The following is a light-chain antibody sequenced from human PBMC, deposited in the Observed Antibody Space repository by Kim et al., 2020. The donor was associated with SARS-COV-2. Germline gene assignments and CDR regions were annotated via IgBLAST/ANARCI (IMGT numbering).Light chain of an antibody. CDR3: SAWDSSLSAQV. CDR1: SNNVGNQG. V-gene: IGLV10-54*01. Sequence: QAGLTQPPSVSKGLRQTATLTCTGHSNNVGNQGAAWLQQHQGHPPKLLSYRNNNRPSGISERLSASRSGNTASLTITGLQPEDEADYYCSAWDSSLSAQVFGGGTQLTVL. CDR2: RNN. J-gene: IGLJ3*02.